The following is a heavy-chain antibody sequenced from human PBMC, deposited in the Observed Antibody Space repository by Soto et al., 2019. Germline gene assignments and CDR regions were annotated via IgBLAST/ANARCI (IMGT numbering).Heavy chain of an antibody. D-gene: IGHD6-25*01. CDR1: GYTCTSYA. CDR2: INAGNGNT. J-gene: IGHJ4*02. CDR3: GTATCIVAADY. Sequence: ASVKVSCKASGYTCTSYAMHWVLQAPGQRLEWMGWINAGNGNTKYSQKFQGRVTITRDTSASTAYMELSSLRSEDTAVYYCGTATCIVAADYWGQGALVTDS. V-gene: IGHV1-3*01.